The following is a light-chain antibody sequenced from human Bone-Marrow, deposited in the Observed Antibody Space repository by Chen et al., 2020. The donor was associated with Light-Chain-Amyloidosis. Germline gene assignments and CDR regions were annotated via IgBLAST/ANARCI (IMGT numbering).Light chain of an antibody. Sequence: SALTQPASVSGSPGQSITISCTGTSSDVGGDNHVSWYQQHPDKAPKLMIYEVTTRPSWVPDPFSGSKSANTAPLTISGLQTEDEADYFCSSYTITNTLVFGSGTRVTVL. CDR2: EVT. CDR1: SSDVGGDNH. J-gene: IGLJ1*01. CDR3: SSYTITNTLV. V-gene: IGLV2-14*01.